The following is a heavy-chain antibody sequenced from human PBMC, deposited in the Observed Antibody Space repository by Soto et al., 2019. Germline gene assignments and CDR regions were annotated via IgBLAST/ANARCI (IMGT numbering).Heavy chain of an antibody. J-gene: IGHJ4*02. CDR3: ARFVAMVRGVIDYFDY. CDR2: ISAYNGNT. Sequence: ASVKVSCKASGYTFTSYGISWVRQAPGQGLEWMGWISAYNGNTNYAQKLQGRVTMTTDTSTSTAYMELRSLRSDDTAVYYCARFVAMVRGVIDYFDYWGQGTLVTVSS. CDR1: GYTFTSYG. D-gene: IGHD3-10*01. V-gene: IGHV1-18*01.